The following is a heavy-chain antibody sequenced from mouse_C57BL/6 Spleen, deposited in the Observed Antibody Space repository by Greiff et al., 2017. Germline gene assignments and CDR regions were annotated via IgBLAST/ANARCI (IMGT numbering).Heavy chain of an antibody. Sequence: EVQRVESGGGLVQPGGSLKLSCAASGFTFSDYYMYWVRQTPEKRLEWVAYISNGGGSTYYPDTVKGRFTISRDNAKNTLYLQMSRLKSEDTAMYYCARHRDAMDYWGQGTSVTVSS. V-gene: IGHV5-12*01. D-gene: IGHD3-3*01. CDR3: ARHRDAMDY. CDR1: GFTFSDYY. J-gene: IGHJ4*01. CDR2: ISNGGGST.